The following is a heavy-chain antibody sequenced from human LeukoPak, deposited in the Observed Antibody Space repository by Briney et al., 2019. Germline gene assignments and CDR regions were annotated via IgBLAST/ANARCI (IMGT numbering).Heavy chain of an antibody. CDR1: GFTFDDYA. D-gene: IGHD5-18*01. CDR3: AKGGYSYGYGFSDY. J-gene: IGHJ4*02. V-gene: IGHV3-9*01. Sequence: PGGSLRLSRAASGFTFDDYAMHWVRQAPGKGLEWVSGISWNSGSIGYADSVKGRFTISRDNAKNSLYLQMNSLRAEDTALYYCAKGGYSYGYGFSDYWGQGTLVTVSS. CDR2: ISWNSGSI.